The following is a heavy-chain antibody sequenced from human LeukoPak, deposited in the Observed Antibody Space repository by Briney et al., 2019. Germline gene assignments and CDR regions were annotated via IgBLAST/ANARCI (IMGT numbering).Heavy chain of an antibody. CDR1: GFTFSDYY. J-gene: IGHJ4*02. CDR2: INHSGST. Sequence: GSLRLSCAASGFTFSDYYMSWIRQPPGKGLEWIGEINHSGSTNCNPSLKSRVTISVDTSKNQFSLKLSSVTAADTAVYYCARHLRWYSSGWYLDYWGQGTLVTVSS. CDR3: ARHLRWYSSGWYLDY. D-gene: IGHD6-19*01. V-gene: IGHV4-34*01.